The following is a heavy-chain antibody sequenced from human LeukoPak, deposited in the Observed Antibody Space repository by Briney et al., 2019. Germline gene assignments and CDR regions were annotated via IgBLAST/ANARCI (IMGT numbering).Heavy chain of an antibody. Sequence: GGSLRLSCGASGFTFSSYAMHWVRQAPGKGLEWVAVISYDGSNKYYADSVKGRFTISRDNSKNTLYLQMNSLRAEDTAVYYCAKVIGQPYNWNYVRGMDVWGQGTTVTVSS. V-gene: IGHV3-30-3*01. CDR1: GFTFSSYA. J-gene: IGHJ6*02. CDR2: ISYDGSNK. CDR3: AKVIGQPYNWNYVRGMDV. D-gene: IGHD1-7*01.